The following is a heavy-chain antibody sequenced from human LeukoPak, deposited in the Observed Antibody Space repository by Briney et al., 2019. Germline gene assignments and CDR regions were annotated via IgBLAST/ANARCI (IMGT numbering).Heavy chain of an antibody. J-gene: IGHJ3*02. CDR2: FDPEDSET. D-gene: IGHD1-26*01. CDR3: ATGSRWELLGYAFDI. CDR1: GGTFSSYA. Sequence: ASVKVSCKASGGTFSSYAISWVRQAPGKGLEWMGGFDPEDSETIYAQKFQGRVTMTEDTSTDTAYMELSSLRSEDTAVYYCATGSRWELLGYAFDIWGQGTMVTVSS. V-gene: IGHV1-24*01.